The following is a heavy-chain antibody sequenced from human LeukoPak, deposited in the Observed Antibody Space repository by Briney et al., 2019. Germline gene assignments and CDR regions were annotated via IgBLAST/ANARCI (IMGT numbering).Heavy chain of an antibody. CDR3: ARQGSGSYYRRPFDF. V-gene: IGHV4-39*01. CDR1: GGSFTDYY. D-gene: IGHD1-26*01. CDR2: IHYSGNT. Sequence: SETLSLTCAVSGGSFTDYYWSWIRQPPGKGLEWIGSIHYSGNTYYNPSLKSRVTISVDTSKNQFSLKLTSVTAADTAVFYCARQGSGSYYRRPFDFWGQGTLVTVSS. J-gene: IGHJ4*02.